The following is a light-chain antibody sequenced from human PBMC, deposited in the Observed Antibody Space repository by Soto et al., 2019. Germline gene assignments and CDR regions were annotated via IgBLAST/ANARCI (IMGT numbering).Light chain of an antibody. CDR3: QQYVGSPRT. CDR1: QSLSDT. CDR2: AVS. J-gene: IGKJ1*01. V-gene: IGKV3-20*01. Sequence: EIVMTQSPATLSVSPGGRATLSCRASQSLSDTLAWYQQKPGQAPRLLIYAVSTRATGIPDRFSGSGSGTDFTLTISRLEPEDFAVYHCQQYVGSPRTFGQGTKVDIK.